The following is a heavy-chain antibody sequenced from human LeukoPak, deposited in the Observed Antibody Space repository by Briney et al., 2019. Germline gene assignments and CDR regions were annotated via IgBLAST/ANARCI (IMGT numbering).Heavy chain of an antibody. V-gene: IGHV3-23*01. CDR1: GFTFSSYA. J-gene: IGHJ4*02. Sequence: PGGSLRLSCAASGFTFSSYAMSWVRQAPGKGLEWVSAISGSGGSTYYADSVKGRFTLSRDNSKNTLYLQINSLRVEDTAVYYCAKGLINDWSALGYWGQGTLVTVSS. D-gene: IGHD3-9*01. CDR2: ISGSGGST. CDR3: AKGLINDWSALGY.